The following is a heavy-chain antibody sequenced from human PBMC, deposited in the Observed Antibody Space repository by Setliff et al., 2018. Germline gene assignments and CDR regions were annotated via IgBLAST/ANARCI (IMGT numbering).Heavy chain of an antibody. V-gene: IGHV4-61*02. CDR1: GGSITSGSFY. Sequence: SETLSLTCTVSGGSITSGSFYWSWIRQPAGKELEWIGRIHASGSPDYNPSFKSRVTISRDTSTNQFSLKLGSVTAADTAVYYCAGGLPGDYDFNCFDTWGQGALVTVSS. CDR2: IHASGSP. D-gene: IGHD3-3*01. CDR3: AGGLPGDYDFNCFDT. J-gene: IGHJ5*02.